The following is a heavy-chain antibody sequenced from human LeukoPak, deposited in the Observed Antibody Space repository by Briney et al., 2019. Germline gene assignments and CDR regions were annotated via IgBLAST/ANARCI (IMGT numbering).Heavy chain of an antibody. CDR2: INPNSGGS. D-gene: IGHD1-14*01. CDR3: ARLPYNSAEYFQH. V-gene: IGHV1-2*02. Sequence: ASVKVSCKASGYTFTGYYMHWVPQAPGQGLEWMGWINPNSGGSNYAQKFQGRVTMTRDTSISTAYMELSRLRSDDTAVYYCARLPYNSAEYFQHWGQGTLVTVSS. CDR1: GYTFTGYY. J-gene: IGHJ1*01.